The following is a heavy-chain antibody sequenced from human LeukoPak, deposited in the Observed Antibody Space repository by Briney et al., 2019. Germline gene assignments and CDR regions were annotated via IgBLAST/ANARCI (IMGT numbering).Heavy chain of an antibody. CDR3: AKDRNYYDSSGAFDI. J-gene: IGHJ3*02. Sequence: GGSLRLSCAASGFTFDDYAMHWVRQAPGKGLEWVSGISWNSGSIGYADSVKGRFTISRDNSKNTLYLQMNSLRAEDTAVYYCAKDRNYYDSSGAFDIWGQGTMVTVSS. D-gene: IGHD3-22*01. CDR2: ISWNSGSI. V-gene: IGHV3-9*01. CDR1: GFTFDDYA.